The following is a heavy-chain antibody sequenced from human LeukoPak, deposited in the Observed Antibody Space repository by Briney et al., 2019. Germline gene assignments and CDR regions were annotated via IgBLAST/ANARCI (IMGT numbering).Heavy chain of an antibody. CDR3: ARDVYYYDSSGVVDY. D-gene: IGHD3-22*01. CDR2: VYYGDST. V-gene: IGHV4-59*01. CDR1: GGPISSYF. Sequence: PSETLSLTCAVSGGPISSYFWSWIRQPPGKGLEWIGYVYYGDSTKYNPSLKSRVTISVDKSKNNFSLRLSSVAAADTAVYYCARDVYYYDSSGVVDYWGQGTLVTVSS. J-gene: IGHJ4*02.